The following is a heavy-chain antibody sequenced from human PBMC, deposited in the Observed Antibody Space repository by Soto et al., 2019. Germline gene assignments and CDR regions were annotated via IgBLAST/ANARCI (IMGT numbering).Heavy chain of an antibody. J-gene: IGHJ4*02. V-gene: IGHV3-30-3*01. D-gene: IGHD2-21*01. Sequence: QVQLVESGGGVVQPGGSLRLSCAASGFTFNIYAMHWVRQAPGKGLEWVAVISYDGSNKYYGDSVKGRFTISRDNSKNTLYLQMNSLRAEDTAVYYCARDYLQENPRGRVGWGQGTLVTVSS. CDR2: ISYDGSNK. CDR3: ARDYLQENPRGRVG. CDR1: GFTFNIYA.